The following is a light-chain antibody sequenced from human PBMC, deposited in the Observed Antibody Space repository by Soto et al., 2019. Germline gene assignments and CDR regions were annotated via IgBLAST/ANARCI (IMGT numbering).Light chain of an antibody. CDR2: DIR. Sequence: QSALTQPASVSGSPGQSITISCTRTSSDVGGHKYVSWYQQHPGKAPKLMIYDIRNRPSGVSNRFSGSKSGNTASLTISGLQAEDEAIYYCSSYTSSSTRVFGTGTKLTVL. J-gene: IGLJ1*01. CDR3: SSYTSSSTRV. V-gene: IGLV2-14*03. CDR1: SSDVGGHKY.